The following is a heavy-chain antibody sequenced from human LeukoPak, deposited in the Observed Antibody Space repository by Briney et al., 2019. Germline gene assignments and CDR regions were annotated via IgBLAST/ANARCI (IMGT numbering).Heavy chain of an antibody. D-gene: IGHD2-2*01. J-gene: IGHJ3*02. CDR1: GGSFSGYY. CDR3: ARGLVVPAAHAFDI. V-gene: IGHV4-34*01. Sequence: SETLSLTCAVYGGSFSGYYWSWIRQPPGKGLEWIGEINHSGSTNYNPSLKSRVTISVDTSKNQFSLKLSSVTAADTAVYYCARGLVVPAAHAFDIWGQGTTVTVSS. CDR2: INHSGST.